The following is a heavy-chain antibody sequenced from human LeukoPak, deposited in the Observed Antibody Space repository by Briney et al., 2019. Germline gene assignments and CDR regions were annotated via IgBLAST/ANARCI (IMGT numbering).Heavy chain of an antibody. CDR1: GYTLTSYA. CDR3: TRTTYISGFDL. Sequence: ASVKVSCKASGYTLTSYAMVWVRQAPGQGLEWMGWISAYNGNTNYAQKLQGRVTMTTDTSTGTAYMELRSLRSDDTAVYYCTRTTYISGFDLWGQGTLVTVSS. V-gene: IGHV1-18*01. CDR2: ISAYNGNT. D-gene: IGHD6-25*01. J-gene: IGHJ5*02.